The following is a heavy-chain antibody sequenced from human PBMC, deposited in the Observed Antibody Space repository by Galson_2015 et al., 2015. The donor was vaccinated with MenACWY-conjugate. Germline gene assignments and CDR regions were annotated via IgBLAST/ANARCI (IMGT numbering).Heavy chain of an antibody. CDR3: ARDGTSYCSRETCHSSDAFDV. CDR1: GGTFSSNA. J-gene: IGHJ3*01. CDR2: INPNGGIT. Sequence: VKVSCKASGGTFSSNAVSRVRQAPGQGLEWMGLINPNGGITIYAQKFQGRVTVARDTSTSTVFLELSSLTSDDTAVYYCARDGTSYCSRETCHSSDAFDVWGQGTMVTVSS. D-gene: IGHD2-15*01. V-gene: IGHV1-46*01.